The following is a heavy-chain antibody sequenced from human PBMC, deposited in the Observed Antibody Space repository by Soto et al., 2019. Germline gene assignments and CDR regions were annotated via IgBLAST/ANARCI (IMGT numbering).Heavy chain of an antibody. CDR2: IFSNDEK. CDR3: ARIRTDGGNRTFDY. J-gene: IGHJ4*02. D-gene: IGHD2-15*01. V-gene: IGHV2-26*01. Sequence: QVTLKESGPVLVKPTETLTLTCTVSGFSLSNARMGVSWIRQPPGKALEWLAHIFSNDEKSYSTSLKSRLNISKDTSKSQVVLTMTNMDPVDTATYYCARIRTDGGNRTFDYWGQGTLVTVSS. CDR1: GFSLSNARMG.